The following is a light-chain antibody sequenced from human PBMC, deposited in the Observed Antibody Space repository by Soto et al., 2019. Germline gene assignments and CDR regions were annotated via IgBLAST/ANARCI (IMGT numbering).Light chain of an antibody. CDR3: QQYNNWWT. V-gene: IGKV3-15*01. CDR2: GAS. J-gene: IGKJ1*01. CDR1: QSVSSN. Sequence: EIVMTQSPATLSVSPGERATLSCRASQSVSSNLAWYQQKPGQAPRLLIYGASTRATGIPARFSGSGSGTEFTLTISGLQSEDFAVYYGQQYNNWWTFGQGTKVEI.